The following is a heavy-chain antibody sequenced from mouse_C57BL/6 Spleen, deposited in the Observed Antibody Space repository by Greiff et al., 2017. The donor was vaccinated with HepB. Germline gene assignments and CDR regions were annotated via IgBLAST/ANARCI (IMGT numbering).Heavy chain of an antibody. CDR3: ARGGGKDAMDY. Sequence: VQLQQSGAELVRPGSSVKMSCKTSGYTFTSYGINWVKQRPGQGLEWIGYIYIGKGYTEYNEKFKGKATLTSDTSSSTAYMQLSSLTSEDSAIYFCARGGGKDAMDYWGQGTSVTVSS. J-gene: IGHJ4*01. CDR2: IYIGKGYT. CDR1: GYTFTSYG. V-gene: IGHV1-58*01. D-gene: IGHD1-1*02.